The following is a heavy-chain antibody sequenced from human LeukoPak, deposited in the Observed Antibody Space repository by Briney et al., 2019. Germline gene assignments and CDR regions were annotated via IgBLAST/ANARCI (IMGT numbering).Heavy chain of an antibody. CDR2: IHYGGTV. D-gene: IGHD2-21*02. J-gene: IGHJ6*03. CDR3: ARVTRYDASRDYWYMDV. V-gene: IGHV4-39*07. CDR1: HGSISGTPYY. Sequence: SETLSLTCIVSHGSISGTPYYWGWFRQSPGKGPEWIGNIHYGGTVYYNPSLKSSVTISVDPSKNQFSLNLYSVTAADTALYFRARVTRYDASRDYWYMDVWGKGTTVTVSS.